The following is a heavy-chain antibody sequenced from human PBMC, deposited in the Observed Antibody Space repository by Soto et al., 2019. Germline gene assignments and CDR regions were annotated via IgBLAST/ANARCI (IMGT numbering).Heavy chain of an antibody. J-gene: IGHJ5*02. V-gene: IGHV3-74*01. D-gene: IGHD5-18*01. CDR1: GFTFSHHW. CDR2: INGDESTT. Sequence: PGGTLRLSCAASGFTFSHHWMHWVRQSPGKGLVWVSRINGDESTTDYADSVQGRFTISRDNTKNTLFLQMNSLRDEDTAVYYCARDRGYNYGSAFDPWGQGTLVTVSS. CDR3: ARDRGYNYGSAFDP.